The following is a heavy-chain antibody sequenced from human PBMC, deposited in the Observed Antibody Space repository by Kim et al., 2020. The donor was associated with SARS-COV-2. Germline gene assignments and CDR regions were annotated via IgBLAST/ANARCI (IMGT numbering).Heavy chain of an antibody. V-gene: IGHV4-38-2*02. J-gene: IGHJ4*02. CDR3: AAQSGDHHRGYFDY. Sequence: SETLSLTCTVSGYSISSGYYWGWVRQPPGKGLEWIGSFYYSGSTFYNPSLKSRVTKSVDTSKNQFSLKLTSVTAADTALYYCAAQSGDHHRGYFDYWGQGTLVTVSS. CDR2: FYYSGST. CDR1: GYSISSGYY. D-gene: IGHD4-17*01.